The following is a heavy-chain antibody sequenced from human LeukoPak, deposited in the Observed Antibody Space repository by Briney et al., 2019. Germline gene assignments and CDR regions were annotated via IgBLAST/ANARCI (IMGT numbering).Heavy chain of an antibody. Sequence: ASVTVSFKGSGYTFTIYDINWVRQATGQGLEWMGWMNPNSGNTGYAQKFQGRVTMTRNTSISTAYMELSSLRSEDTAVYYCARGNRPRGLGYYYRMDVWGQETTVTVSS. J-gene: IGHJ6*02. CDR1: GYTFTIYD. CDR2: MNPNSGNT. CDR3: ARGNRPRGLGYYYRMDV. V-gene: IGHV1-8*01. D-gene: IGHD1-14*01.